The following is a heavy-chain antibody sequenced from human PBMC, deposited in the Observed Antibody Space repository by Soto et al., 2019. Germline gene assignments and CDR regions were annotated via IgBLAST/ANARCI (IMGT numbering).Heavy chain of an antibody. J-gene: IGHJ4*02. Sequence: QVQLVQSGPEVKKPGASVKVSCKTSGYTFTSYGISWVRQAPGQGLEWMGWITTDKGKTTYAQKFQGRVTMNRDTSTSTAYMELRSLRSDDTAVYYCATRSPAFDYWGQGTLVTVSS. V-gene: IGHV1-18*01. CDR1: GYTFTSYG. CDR2: ITTDKGKT. CDR3: ATRSPAFDY.